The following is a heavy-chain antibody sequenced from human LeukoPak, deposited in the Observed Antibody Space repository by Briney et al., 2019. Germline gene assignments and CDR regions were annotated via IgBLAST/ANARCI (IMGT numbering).Heavy chain of an antibody. CDR3: ARGWSSGWQDFDY. CDR1: GGTFSSYA. D-gene: IGHD6-19*01. J-gene: IGHJ4*02. Sequence: SVKVSCKASGGTFSSYAISWVRQAPGQGLEWMGGIIPIFGTANYAQKSQGRVTITADESTSTAYMELSSLRSEDTAVYYCARGWSSGWQDFDYWGQGTLVTVSS. CDR2: IIPIFGTA. V-gene: IGHV1-69*13.